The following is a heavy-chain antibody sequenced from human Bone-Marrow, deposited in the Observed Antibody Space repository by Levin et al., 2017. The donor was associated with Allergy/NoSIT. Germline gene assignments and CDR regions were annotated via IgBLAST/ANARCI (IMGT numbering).Heavy chain of an antibody. CDR1: GFTFSGSA. Sequence: GGSLRLSCAASGFTFSGSAMHWVRQASGKGLEWVGRIRSKANSYATAYAASVKGRFTISRDDSKNTAYLQMNSLKTEDTAVYYCTRQTHGDYYLYYYYYMDVWGKGTTVTVSS. V-gene: IGHV3-73*01. CDR3: TRQTHGDYYLYYYYYMDV. J-gene: IGHJ6*03. D-gene: IGHD4-17*01. CDR2: IRSKANSYAT.